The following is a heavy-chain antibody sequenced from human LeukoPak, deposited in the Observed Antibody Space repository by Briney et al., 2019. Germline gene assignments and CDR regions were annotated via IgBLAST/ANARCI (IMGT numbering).Heavy chain of an antibody. CDR3: AKDGLPLYYYYYMDV. Sequence: GGSLRLSCAASGFTFSSYGMSWVRQAPGKGLEWVSAISGSGGSTYYADSVKGRFTISRDNSKNTLYLQMNSLRAEDTAVYYCAKDGLPLYYYYYMDVWGKGTTVTVSS. J-gene: IGHJ6*03. CDR2: ISGSGGST. CDR1: GFTFSSYG. V-gene: IGHV3-23*01. D-gene: IGHD3/OR15-3a*01.